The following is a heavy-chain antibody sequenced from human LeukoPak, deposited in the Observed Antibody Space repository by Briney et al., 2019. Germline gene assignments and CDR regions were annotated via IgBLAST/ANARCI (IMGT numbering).Heavy chain of an antibody. J-gene: IGHJ4*02. CDR2: IKQDGSEE. D-gene: IGHD1-7*01. V-gene: IGHV3-7*04. CDR1: GFTFSNFR. CDR3: ARGNYASFDY. Sequence: GGSLRLSCAASGFTFSNFRMNWVRQAPGKGLEWVASIKQDGSEEHYVDSVKGRFTISRDNAKNSLYLQMNSLIAGDTAVYYCARGNYASFDYWGQGTLVTVSS.